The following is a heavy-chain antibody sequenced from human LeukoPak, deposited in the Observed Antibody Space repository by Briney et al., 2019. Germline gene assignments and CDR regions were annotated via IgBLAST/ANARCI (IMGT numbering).Heavy chain of an antibody. D-gene: IGHD1-26*01. V-gene: IGHV1-18*01. J-gene: IGHJ4*02. CDR3: ARYGGTIVGANRFFDY. CDR1: GYTFTSYG. CDR2: ISSSNGDT. Sequence: ASVKVSCKASGYTFTSYGISWVRQAPGQGLEWMGWISSSNGDTNYVQNLQGRVTMTTDTSTSTAYMELRSLRSDDTAVYYCARYGGTIVGANRFFDYWGQGTLVTVSS.